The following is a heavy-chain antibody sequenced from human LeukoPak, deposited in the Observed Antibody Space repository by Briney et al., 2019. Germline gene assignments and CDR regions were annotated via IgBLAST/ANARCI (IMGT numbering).Heavy chain of an antibody. J-gene: IGHJ4*02. CDR1: GFTFSSYA. CDR3: VKSGSTSWAVAGTAALSYFDY. CDR2: ISSNGGST. V-gene: IGHV3-64D*09. Sequence: QSGGSLRLSCSASGFTFSSYAMHWVRQAPGKGLEYVSAISSNGGSTYYADSVKGRFTISRDNSKNTLYLQMSSLRAEDTAVYYCVKSGSTSWAVAGTAALSYFDYWGQGTLVTVSS. D-gene: IGHD6-19*01.